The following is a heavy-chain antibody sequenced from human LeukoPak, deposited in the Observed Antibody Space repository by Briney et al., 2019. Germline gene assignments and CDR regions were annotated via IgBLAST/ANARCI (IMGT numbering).Heavy chain of an antibody. Sequence: PGGSLRLSCAASGFTFSNYVMSWVRQAPGKGLEWVSTISDSGGSTYYADSVKGRFTISRDNSKNTLYLQMNSLRAEDTAVYYCAKVGSVAGDYWGQGTLVTVSS. CDR3: AKVGSVAGDY. D-gene: IGHD6-19*01. V-gene: IGHV3-23*01. CDR1: GFTFSNYV. J-gene: IGHJ4*02. CDR2: ISDSGGST.